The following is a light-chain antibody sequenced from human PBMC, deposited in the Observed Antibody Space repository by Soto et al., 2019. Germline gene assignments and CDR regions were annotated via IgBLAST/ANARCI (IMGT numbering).Light chain of an antibody. CDR1: QSIRTY. Sequence: DFQMTQSPYSLSASIGDRVTITCRAGQSIRTYLNWYQQKPGKAPQLVIYAASRLQSGVPSRFSGSGSGTDFTLTISSLKPEDFATYYCQQSYGTMATFGQGTKVDI. CDR3: QQSYGTMAT. J-gene: IGKJ1*01. CDR2: AAS. V-gene: IGKV1-39*01.